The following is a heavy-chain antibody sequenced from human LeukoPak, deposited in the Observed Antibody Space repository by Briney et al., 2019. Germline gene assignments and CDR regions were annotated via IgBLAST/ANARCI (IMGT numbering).Heavy chain of an antibody. CDR1: GGTFSSYA. V-gene: IGHV1-69*05. Sequence: ASVKVSCKASGGTFSSYAINWVRQAPGQGLEWMGGIIPIFGTANYAQKFQGRVTITTDESTSTAYMELSSLRSEDTAVYYCARSLHYDSSGYYYFDYWGQGTLVTVSS. D-gene: IGHD3-22*01. CDR3: ARSLHYDSSGYYYFDY. J-gene: IGHJ4*02. CDR2: IIPIFGTA.